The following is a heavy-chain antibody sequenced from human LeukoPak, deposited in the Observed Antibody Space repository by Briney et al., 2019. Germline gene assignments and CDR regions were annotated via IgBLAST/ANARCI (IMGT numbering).Heavy chain of an antibody. J-gene: IGHJ6*03. V-gene: IGHV4-59*12. CDR3: ARARYSFHYYYYYYYMDV. CDR2: IYYSGST. Sequence: PSETLSLTCTVSGGSISSYYWSWIRQPPGKGLEWIGYIYYSGSTYYNPSLKSRVTISVDTSKNQFSLKLSSVTAADTAVYYCARARYSFHYYYYYYYMDVWGKGTTVTVSS. D-gene: IGHD2-15*01. CDR1: GGSISSYY.